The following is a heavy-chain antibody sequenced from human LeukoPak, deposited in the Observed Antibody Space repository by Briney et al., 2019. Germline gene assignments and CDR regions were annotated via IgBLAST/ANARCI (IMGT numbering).Heavy chain of an antibody. CDR3: ARGGTILTGWAPYYYYGMDV. D-gene: IGHD3-9*01. V-gene: IGHV3-53*01. Sequence: PGGSLRLSCAAPGFTVSSNYMSWVRQAPGKGLEWVSVIYSGGSTYYADSVKGRFTISRDNSKNTLYLQMNSLRAEDTAVYYCARGGTILTGWAPYYYYGMDVWGQGTTVTVSS. CDR1: GFTVSSNY. CDR2: IYSGGST. J-gene: IGHJ6*02.